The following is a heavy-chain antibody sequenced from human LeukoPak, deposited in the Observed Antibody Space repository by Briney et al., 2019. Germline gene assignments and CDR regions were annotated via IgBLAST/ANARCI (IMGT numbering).Heavy chain of an antibody. V-gene: IGHV3-7*03. CDR2: MRSDGVEK. CDR1: GFSLSMYW. J-gene: IGHJ4*02. Sequence: PGGSLRLSCTAAGFSLSMYWMSWVRQAPGKGLEWVANMRSDGVEKYYVDSVRGRFTISTDTAKNTLYLQMNSLRADDTAVYYCAREFTGYGNTDYRGQGTLVTVSS. CDR3: AREFTGYGNTDY. D-gene: IGHD5-12*01.